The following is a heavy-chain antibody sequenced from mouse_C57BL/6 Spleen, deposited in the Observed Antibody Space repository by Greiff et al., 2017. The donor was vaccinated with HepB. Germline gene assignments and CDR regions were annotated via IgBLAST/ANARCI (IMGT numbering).Heavy chain of an antibody. CDR2: IYPGSGNT. CDR1: GYTFTDYY. J-gene: IGHJ1*03. Sequence: VQRVESGAELVRPGASVKLSCKASGYTFTDYYINWVKQRPGQGLEWIARIYPGSGNTYYNEKFKGKATLTAEKSSSTAYMQLSSLTSEDSAVYFCARGDYGSSPLLFDVWGTGTTVTVSS. V-gene: IGHV1-76*01. CDR3: ARGDYGSSPLLFDV. D-gene: IGHD1-1*01.